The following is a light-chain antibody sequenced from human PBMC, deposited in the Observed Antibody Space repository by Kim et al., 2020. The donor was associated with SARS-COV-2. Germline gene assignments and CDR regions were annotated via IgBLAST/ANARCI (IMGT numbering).Light chain of an antibody. CDR3: QQYNSYLLT. Sequence: ASVGARVTITCRASQSISSWLAWYQQKPGKAPKLLIYKASSLESGVPSRFSGSGSGTEFTLTISSLQPDDFATYYCQQYNSYLLTFGGGTKVDIK. J-gene: IGKJ4*01. CDR1: QSISSW. CDR2: KAS. V-gene: IGKV1-5*03.